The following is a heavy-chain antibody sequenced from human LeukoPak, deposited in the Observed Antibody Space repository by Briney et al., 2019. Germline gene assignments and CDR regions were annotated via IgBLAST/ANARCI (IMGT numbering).Heavy chain of an antibody. J-gene: IGHJ4*02. CDR3: ARSYGSGTYSGGY. CDR2: IYYSGST. CDR1: GGSISSYF. D-gene: IGHD3-10*01. Sequence: SETLSLTCTVSGGSISSYFWSWIRQPPGKGLEWIGYIYYSGSTNYNPSLKSRVSISVDTSKNQFSLILSSVTAADTAVYYCARSYGSGTYSGGYWGQGTMVTVSS. V-gene: IGHV4-59*08.